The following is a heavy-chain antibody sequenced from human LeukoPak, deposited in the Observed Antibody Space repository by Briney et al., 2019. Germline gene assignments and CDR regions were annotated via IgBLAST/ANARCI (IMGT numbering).Heavy chain of an antibody. CDR1: GFTFSNYG. V-gene: IGHV3-33*01. J-gene: IGHJ4*02. CDR3: ARDLGNFGSGSSYFDY. Sequence: QPGGSLRLSCTASGFTFSNYGLFWVRQVAGKGLEWMAVIWYDGSKKYYADSLKGRFTISRDDSKNTLFLQMNSLRAEDTAVYYYARDLGNFGSGSSYFDYWGQGTLVTVSS. D-gene: IGHD3-10*01. CDR2: IWYDGSKK.